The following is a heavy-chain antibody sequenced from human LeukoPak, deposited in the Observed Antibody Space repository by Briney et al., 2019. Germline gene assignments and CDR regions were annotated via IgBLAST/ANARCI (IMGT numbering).Heavy chain of an antibody. Sequence: GGSLRLSCAASGFTFRRYWMNWVRQAPGKGLEWVSSISSSSSYIYYADSVKGRFTISRDNAKNSLYLQMNSLRAEDTAVYYCARDYWGPGDISFDYWGQGTLVTVSS. D-gene: IGHD3-16*01. CDR3: ARDYWGPGDISFDY. J-gene: IGHJ4*02. V-gene: IGHV3-21*01. CDR2: ISSSSSYI. CDR1: GFTFRRYW.